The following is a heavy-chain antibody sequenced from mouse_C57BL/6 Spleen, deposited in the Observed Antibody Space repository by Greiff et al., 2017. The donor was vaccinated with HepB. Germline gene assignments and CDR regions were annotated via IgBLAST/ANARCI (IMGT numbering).Heavy chain of an antibody. CDR3: ARRGNYWFAY. D-gene: IGHD2-1*01. Sequence: DVHLVESGGGLVKPGGSLKLSCAASGFTFSSYTMSWVRQTPDKRLEWVATISGGGGNTYYPDSVKGRFTISRDNAKNTLYLQMSSLRSEDTALYYCARRGNYWFAYWGQGTLVTVSA. J-gene: IGHJ3*01. CDR1: GFTFSSYT. CDR2: ISGGGGNT. V-gene: IGHV5-9*01.